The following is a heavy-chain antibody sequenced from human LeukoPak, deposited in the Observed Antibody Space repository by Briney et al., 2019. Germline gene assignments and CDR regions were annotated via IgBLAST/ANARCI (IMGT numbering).Heavy chain of an antibody. CDR3: VRDPIVSTGGR. CDR1: EFTFSGFR. Sequence: VSSGGGLVQPGESLRLSCEASEFTFSGFRMSWIRQAPGKGLEFISYISSSGNTIYYADSVKGRFTISRDNAKNSLYLRMNSLRSEDTAFYYCVRDPIVSTGGRWGQGTLVSVSS. V-gene: IGHV3-11*01. J-gene: IGHJ4*02. D-gene: IGHD5/OR15-5a*01. CDR2: ISSSGNTI.